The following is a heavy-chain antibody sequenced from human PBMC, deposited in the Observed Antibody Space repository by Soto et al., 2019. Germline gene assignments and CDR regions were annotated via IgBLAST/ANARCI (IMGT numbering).Heavy chain of an antibody. Sequence: QVQLVESGGGVVQPGRSLRLSCAASGFTFSSYAMHWVRQAPGKGLEWVAVISYDGSNKYYADSVKGRFTISRDHSKNTLYLQMNSLRAEDTAVYYCARGEGERWYFDLWGRGTLVTVSS. CDR3: ARGEGERWYFDL. CDR2: ISYDGSNK. J-gene: IGHJ2*01. CDR1: GFTFSSYA. V-gene: IGHV3-30-3*01. D-gene: IGHD1-1*01.